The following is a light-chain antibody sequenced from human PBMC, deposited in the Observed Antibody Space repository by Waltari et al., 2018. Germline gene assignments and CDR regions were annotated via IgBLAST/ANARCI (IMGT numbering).Light chain of an antibody. CDR2: DLS. CDR1: QYLTTC. Sequence: DIQMTQSPYSLSASVGDSVTITCQASQYLTTCSRWFQQKPGKAPQLLIYDLSNLEAGVVARFSGSGSGTQFSLTIRSLQPEDTATYYCQQCHSLPYTFGQGTKLQIK. J-gene: IGKJ2*01. CDR3: QQCHSLPYT. V-gene: IGKV1-33*01.